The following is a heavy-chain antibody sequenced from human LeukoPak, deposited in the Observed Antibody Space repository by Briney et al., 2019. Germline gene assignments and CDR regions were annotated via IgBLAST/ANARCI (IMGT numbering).Heavy chain of an antibody. CDR1: GGSISSHY. Sequence: PSETLSLTCTVSGGSISSHYWSWIRQPPGKGLEWIGYIYYSGSTNYNPSLKSRVTISVDTSKNQCSLKLSSVTAADTAVYYCARFPFIYGDYGFDYWGQGTLVTVSS. CDR3: ARFPFIYGDYGFDY. CDR2: IYYSGST. J-gene: IGHJ4*02. D-gene: IGHD4-17*01. V-gene: IGHV4-59*11.